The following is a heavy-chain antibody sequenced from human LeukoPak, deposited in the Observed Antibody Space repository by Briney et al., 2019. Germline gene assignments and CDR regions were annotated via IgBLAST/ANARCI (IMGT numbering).Heavy chain of an antibody. D-gene: IGHD6-13*01. CDR3: ARQRRNGGIAASNDAFDI. V-gene: IGHV5-51*01. CDR1: GYSLTSYW. Sequence: GESLKISCKGSGYSLTSYWIGWVRQMPGKGLEWMGIIYPSDSDTRYSPSFQGQVTISADKSISTAYLQWSGLKASDTAMYYCARQRRNGGIAASNDAFDIWGQGTMVTVSS. CDR2: IYPSDSDT. J-gene: IGHJ3*02.